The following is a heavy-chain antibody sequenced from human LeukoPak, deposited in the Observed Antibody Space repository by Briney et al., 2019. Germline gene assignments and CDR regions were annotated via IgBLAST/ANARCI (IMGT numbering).Heavy chain of an antibody. V-gene: IGHV4-34*01. CDR1: GGSFSGYY. Sequence: SETLSLTCAVYGGSFSGYYWSWIRQPPGKGLEWIGEINHSGSTNYNPSLKSRVTISVDTSKNQFSLKLSSVTAADTAVYYCARLGALLRHFDYWGQGTLVTVSS. CDR2: INHSGST. D-gene: IGHD6-6*01. CDR3: ARLGALLRHFDY. J-gene: IGHJ4*02.